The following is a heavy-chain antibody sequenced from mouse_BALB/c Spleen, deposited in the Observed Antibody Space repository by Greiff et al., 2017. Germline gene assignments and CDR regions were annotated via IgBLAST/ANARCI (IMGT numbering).Heavy chain of an antibody. CDR1: GFSLTSYG. D-gene: IGHD2-1*01. CDR3: ARRGGNYPFDY. Sequence: VKVVESGPGLVQPSQSLSITCTASGFSLTSYGVHWVRQSPGKGLEWLGVIWSGGSTDYNAAFISRLSISKDNSKSQVFFKMNSLQANDTAIYYCARRGGNYPFDYWGQGTTLTVSS. J-gene: IGHJ2*01. CDR2: IWSGGST. V-gene: IGHV2-2*02.